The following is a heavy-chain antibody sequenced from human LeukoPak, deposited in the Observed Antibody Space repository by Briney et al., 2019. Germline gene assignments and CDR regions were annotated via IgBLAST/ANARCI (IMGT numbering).Heavy chain of an antibody. CDR1: GFTFSNYN. CDR2: ISSSSSNI. V-gene: IGHV3-48*01. Sequence: AGGSLRLSCAASGFTFSNYNMNWVRQAPGRRLEWVSYISSSSSNIYYAASVKGRYTISRDNAKNSLYLQMNSLRAEDTAVYYCARGLYCSGGSCYGRFDYWGQGTLVTVSS. J-gene: IGHJ4*02. CDR3: ARGLYCSGGSCYGRFDY. D-gene: IGHD2-15*01.